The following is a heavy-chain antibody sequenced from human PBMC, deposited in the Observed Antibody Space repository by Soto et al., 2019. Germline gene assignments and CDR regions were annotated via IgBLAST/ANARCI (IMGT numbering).Heavy chain of an antibody. Sequence: QVQLVESGGGVVQPGRSLRLSCAASGFTFSSYGMHWVRQAPGKGLEWVAVISYDGSNKYYADSVKGRFTISRDNSKNTLYLQMNSLRAEDTAVYYCAKVAGTKGVLEAYYFDYWGQGTLVTVSS. CDR1: GFTFSSYG. CDR3: AKVAGTKGVLEAYYFDY. D-gene: IGHD3-3*01. V-gene: IGHV3-30*18. CDR2: ISYDGSNK. J-gene: IGHJ4*02.